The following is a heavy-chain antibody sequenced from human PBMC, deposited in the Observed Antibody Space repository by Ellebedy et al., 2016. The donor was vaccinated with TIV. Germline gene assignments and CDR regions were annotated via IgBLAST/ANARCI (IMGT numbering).Heavy chain of an antibody. CDR3: ARGKLRFLESLGDWFDP. D-gene: IGHD3-3*01. Sequence: AASVKVPCKASGVIFTNYDINCARQPPGQGPEWMGWLNPKSGDTNYAQKFQGRVTMTRNTSITTAYMELSNLRSDDTAVNYWARGKLRFLESLGDWFDPWGQGTLVTVSS. J-gene: IGHJ5*02. CDR1: GVIFTNYD. V-gene: IGHV1-8*01. CDR2: LNPKSGDT.